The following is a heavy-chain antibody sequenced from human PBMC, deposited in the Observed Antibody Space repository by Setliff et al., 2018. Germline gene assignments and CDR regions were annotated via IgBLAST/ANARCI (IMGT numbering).Heavy chain of an antibody. CDR1: GGSISSGSYY. Sequence: SETLSLTCTVSGGSISSGSYYWSWIRQPAGKGLEWIGHIYTSGSTNYNPSLKSRVTISVDTSKNQFSLKLSSVTAADTAVYYCASNALPHYDYSNYEGLYDYYYYMDVWGKGTTVTAP. CDR2: IYTSGST. CDR3: ASNALPHYDYSNYEGLYDYYYYMDV. V-gene: IGHV4-61*09. J-gene: IGHJ6*03. D-gene: IGHD4-4*01.